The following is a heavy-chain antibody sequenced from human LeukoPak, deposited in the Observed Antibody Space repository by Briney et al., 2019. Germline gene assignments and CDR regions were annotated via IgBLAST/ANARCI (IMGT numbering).Heavy chain of an antibody. V-gene: IGHV3-7*01. CDR2: IRQDGSEK. J-gene: IGHJ6*02. CDR3: ARVKSTVTTLRYYYYGMDV. CDR1: GFIFSSYW. D-gene: IGHD4-17*01. Sequence: PGGSLRLSCAASGFIFSSYWMSWVRQAPGKGLEWVAKIRQDGSEKYYGDSVKGRFTISRDNAKNSLYLQMNSLRAEDTAVYYCARVKSTVTTLRYYYYGMDVWGQGTTVTVSS.